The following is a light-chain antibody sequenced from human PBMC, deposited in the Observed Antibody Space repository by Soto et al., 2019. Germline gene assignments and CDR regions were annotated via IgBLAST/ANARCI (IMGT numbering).Light chain of an antibody. CDR2: GAS. Sequence: EIVMPQSPATPAVSPGERSTLSCRASQSIGSYLAWYQQKPGQAPRLLIYGASTRATGIPARFTGSGSGTEFTLTISSLQSDVFMIQRSPRYTRCPWT. J-gene: IGKJ1*01. CDR3: PRYTRCPWT. V-gene: IGKV3-15*01. CDR1: QSIGSY.